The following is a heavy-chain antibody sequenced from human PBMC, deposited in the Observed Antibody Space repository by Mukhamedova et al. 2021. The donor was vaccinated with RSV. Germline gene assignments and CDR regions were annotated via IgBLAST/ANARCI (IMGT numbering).Heavy chain of an antibody. CDR3: ARDPDPLSSGWYGYGDY. CDR2: ISYDGSNK. CDR1: SSYA. D-gene: IGHD6-19*01. J-gene: IGHJ4*01. V-gene: IGHV3-30*04. Sequence: SSYAMHWVRQAPGKGLEWVAVISYDGSNKYYADSVKGRFTISRDNSKNTLYLQRNSLRAEDTAVYYCARDPDPLSSGWYGYGDYW.